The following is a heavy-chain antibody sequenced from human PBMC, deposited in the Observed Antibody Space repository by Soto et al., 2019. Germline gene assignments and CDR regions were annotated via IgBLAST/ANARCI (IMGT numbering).Heavy chain of an antibody. CDR2: IIPIFGTA. CDR3: ARGGLFSIPAAMDY. D-gene: IGHD2-2*01. Sequence: QVQLVQSGAEVKKPGSSVKVSCKASGGTFSSYAISWVRQAPGQGLEWMGGIIPIFGTANYAQKFQGRVTITADESTSTAYMELSSLISEDTAVYYCARGGLFSIPAAMDYWGQGTLVTVSS. CDR1: GGTFSSYA. V-gene: IGHV1-69*01. J-gene: IGHJ4*02.